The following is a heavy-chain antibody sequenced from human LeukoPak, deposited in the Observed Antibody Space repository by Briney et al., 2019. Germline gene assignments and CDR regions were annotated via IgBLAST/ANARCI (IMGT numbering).Heavy chain of an antibody. V-gene: IGHV4-39*07. J-gene: IGHJ6*02. CDR2: IYYSGST. CDR1: GGSISSSSYY. Sequence: PSETLSLTCTVSGGSISSSSYYWGWIRQPPGKGLEWIGSIYYSGSTYYNPSLKSRVTISVDTSKNQFSLKLSSVTAADTAVYYCARAGIVVVPATDVWGQGTTVTVSS. CDR3: ARAGIVVVPATDV. D-gene: IGHD2-2*01.